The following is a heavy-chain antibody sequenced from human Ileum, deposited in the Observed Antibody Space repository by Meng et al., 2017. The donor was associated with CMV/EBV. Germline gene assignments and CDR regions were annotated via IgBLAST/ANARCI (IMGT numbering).Heavy chain of an antibody. CDR2: VSHSGVT. V-gene: IGHV4-34*02. J-gene: IGHJ4*02. CDR1: GGSFSGYY. D-gene: IGHD2-21*01. Sequence: QVKLQQWGAGILKPSETLSLTCAVYGGSFSGYYWSWIRQPPGKGLEWIAEVSHSGVTNYNPSLKSRVTISIDTSKNQFSLHLSSVTAADTAVYYCAREPPFVPADSWGQGTLVTVSS. CDR3: AREPPFVPADS.